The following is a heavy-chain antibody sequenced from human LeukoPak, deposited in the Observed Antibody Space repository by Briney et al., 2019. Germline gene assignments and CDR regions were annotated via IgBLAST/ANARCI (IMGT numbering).Heavy chain of an antibody. CDR2: ISSSSSYI. Sequence: GGSLRLSCAASGFTFSSYSMNWVRQAPGKGLEWVSSISSSSSYIYYADSVKGRFTISRDNAKNSLYLQMNSLRAEDTAVYYCASKEGRGGSTYGMDVWGQGTTVTVSS. CDR3: ASKEGRGGSTYGMDV. J-gene: IGHJ6*02. D-gene: IGHD3-16*01. CDR1: GFTFSSYS. V-gene: IGHV3-21*04.